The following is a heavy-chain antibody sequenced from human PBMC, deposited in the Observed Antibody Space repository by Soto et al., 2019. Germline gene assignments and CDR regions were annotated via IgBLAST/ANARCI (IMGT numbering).Heavy chain of an antibody. CDR2: IIPIFGTA. J-gene: IGHJ6*02. CDR3: ARTSQWLVPYYYYGMDV. V-gene: IGHV1-69*13. D-gene: IGHD6-19*01. Sequence: SVKVSCKASGGTFSSYAISWVRQAPGQGLEWMGGIIPIFGTANYAQKFQGRVTITADESTSTAYMELSSLRSEDTAVYYCARTSQWLVPYYYYGMDVWGQGTTVTVSS. CDR1: GGTFSSYA.